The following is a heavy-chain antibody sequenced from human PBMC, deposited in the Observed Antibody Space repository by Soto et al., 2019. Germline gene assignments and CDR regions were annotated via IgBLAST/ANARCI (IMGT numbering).Heavy chain of an antibody. Sequence: QVQLVESGGGVVHPGKSLRLSCAASGFTFSNYGMHWVRQPPGKGLEWVAIIWYDGVKTYFADSVKGRFTISRDNSKNSLYLLMHSLRGEDTAVYYCARDSGVGAINGAALDIWGQGTMVTVYS. D-gene: IGHD1-26*01. CDR3: ARDSGVGAINGAALDI. J-gene: IGHJ3*02. CDR1: GFTFSNYG. CDR2: IWYDGVKT. V-gene: IGHV3-33*01.